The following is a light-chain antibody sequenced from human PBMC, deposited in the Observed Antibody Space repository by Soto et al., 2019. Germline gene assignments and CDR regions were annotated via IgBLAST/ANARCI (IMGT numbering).Light chain of an antibody. CDR3: QQYCRSPKNT. V-gene: IGKV3-20*01. J-gene: IGKJ2*01. CDR2: GAS. CDR1: QSVSSSY. Sequence: EIVLTQSPGTLSLSPGERATLSCRASQSVSSSYLAWYQQKPGQAPRLLIYGASSRATGIPDRFSGSGSGTDLTLTISTLEPEDLAVYYCQQYCRSPKNTLGQGIKVDIQ.